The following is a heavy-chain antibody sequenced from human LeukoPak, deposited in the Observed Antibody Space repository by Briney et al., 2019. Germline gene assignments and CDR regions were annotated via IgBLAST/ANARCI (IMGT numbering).Heavy chain of an antibody. D-gene: IGHD1-1*01. CDR1: GFTLSCYS. J-gene: IGHJ4*02. CDR3: ASNTTPDSF. Sequence: GGSLRLSCAASGFTLSCYSMNWVRRAPGQGLELGSSISSSSSYIYYADSVKGRFTISRDNAKNYLYLQINSLRHEDMAVYYCASNTTPDSFWGERTLITDSP. CDR2: ISSSSSYI. V-gene: IGHV3-21*01.